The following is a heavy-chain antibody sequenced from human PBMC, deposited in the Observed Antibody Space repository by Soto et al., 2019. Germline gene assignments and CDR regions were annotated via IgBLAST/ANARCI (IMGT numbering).Heavy chain of an antibody. J-gene: IGHJ4*02. CDR1: GYRFSTSW. V-gene: IGHV5-51*01. CDR3: ARQYAAFDY. CDR2: IYPSDSDT. Sequence: PGESLKISCKASGYRFSTSWIGWVRQMPGKGLEWMGIIYPSDSDTRYSPSFQGQVTISADKSISTAYLQWSSLKASDSAVYYCARQYAAFDYWGQGTLVTVSS.